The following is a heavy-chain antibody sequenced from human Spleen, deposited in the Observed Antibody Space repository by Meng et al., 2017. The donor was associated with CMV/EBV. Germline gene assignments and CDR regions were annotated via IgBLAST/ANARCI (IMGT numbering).Heavy chain of an antibody. CDR3: ARTNGLNYGMDV. D-gene: IGHD3/OR15-3a*01. CDR2: IDWDDEK. J-gene: IGHJ6*02. CDR1: GFSLSTSGMC. Sequence: SGPTLVKPTQTLTLTCTFSGFSLSTSGMCVSWVRQPPGKALEWLAVIDWDDEKYYSASLKTRLTISKDTSKNQVVLTVTNVDPGDTGTYYRARTNGLNYGMDVWGQGTTVTVSS. V-gene: IGHV2-70*20.